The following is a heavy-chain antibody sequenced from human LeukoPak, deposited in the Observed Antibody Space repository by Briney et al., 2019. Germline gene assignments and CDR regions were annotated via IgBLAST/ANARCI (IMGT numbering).Heavy chain of an antibody. Sequence: PGGSLRLSCAASGFTFSSYSMNWVRQAPGKGLEWVSYISSSSNTIYYADSVKGRFTISRDNAKNSLYLQMNSLRAEDTAVYYCARGSSSSANWFDPWGQGTLVTVSS. CDR2: ISSSSNTI. J-gene: IGHJ5*02. CDR3: ARGSSSSANWFDP. CDR1: GFTFSSYS. V-gene: IGHV3-48*01. D-gene: IGHD6-6*01.